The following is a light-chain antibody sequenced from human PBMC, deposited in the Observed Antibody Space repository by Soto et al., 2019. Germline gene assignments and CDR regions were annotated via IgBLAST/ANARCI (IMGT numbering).Light chain of an antibody. V-gene: IGKV3-20*01. CDR2: GAS. CDR3: QQYGSSIT. Sequence: EMVITQSPATRSVSPGEGATLPCRASQSVSSNLAWYQQKPGQAPRLLIYGASNRATGIPDRFSGSGSGTDFTLTINRLEPEDFAVYYCQQYGSSITFGQGTRLEIK. J-gene: IGKJ5*01. CDR1: QSVSSN.